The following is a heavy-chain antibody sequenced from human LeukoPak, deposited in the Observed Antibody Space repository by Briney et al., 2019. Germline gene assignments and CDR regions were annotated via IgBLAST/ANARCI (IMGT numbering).Heavy chain of an antibody. CDR2: IKQDGSEK. CDR1: GFTFSRYW. V-gene: IGHV3-7*01. J-gene: IGHJ1*01. D-gene: IGHD6-6*01. Sequence: GGSLRLSCAASGFTFSRYWMSWVRQAPGKGLEWVANIKQDGSEKYYVDSVKGRFTISRDNAKNSLYLQMNSLRAEDTAVYYCARVPMIAARPRYFQHWGQGTLVTVSS. CDR3: ARVPMIAARPRYFQH.